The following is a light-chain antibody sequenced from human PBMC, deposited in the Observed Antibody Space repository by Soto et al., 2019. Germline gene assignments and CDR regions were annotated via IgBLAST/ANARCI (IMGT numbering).Light chain of an antibody. J-gene: IGLJ7*01. CDR2: DTN. V-gene: IGLV7-46*01. CDR3: LLTYTGTRV. CDR1: TGSVTSGHF. Sequence: QAVVTQESSLTVSPGGTVTLTCGSSTGSVTSGHFPFWFQQRPGQAPRTLIYDTNNTQSWTPARFSGSLLGGKAALTLSGAQPEDEADYYCLLTYTGTRVFGGGTQLTVL.